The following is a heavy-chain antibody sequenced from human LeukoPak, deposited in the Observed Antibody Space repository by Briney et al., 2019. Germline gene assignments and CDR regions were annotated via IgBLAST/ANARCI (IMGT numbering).Heavy chain of an antibody. J-gene: IGHJ4*02. D-gene: IGHD3-22*01. CDR3: ARSRSSGSVFDY. Sequence: ASVKVSCKASGYTFTSYGISWVRQAPGQGLEWMGWISAYNGNTNYAQKLQDRVTMTTDTSTSTAYMELRSLRSDDTAVYYCARSRSSGSVFDYWGQGTLVTVSS. CDR1: GYTFTSYG. CDR2: ISAYNGNT. V-gene: IGHV1-18*01.